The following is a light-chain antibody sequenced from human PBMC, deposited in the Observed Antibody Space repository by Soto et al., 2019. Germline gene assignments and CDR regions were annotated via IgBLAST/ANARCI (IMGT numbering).Light chain of an antibody. CDR1: SSDVGGYNY. CDR2: EVS. J-gene: IGLJ1*01. V-gene: IGLV2-8*01. Sequence: QSVLTQPPSASGSPGQSVTISCTGTSSDVGGYNYVSWYQQHPGKAPKLMIYEVSKRPSGVPDRFSGSKSGNTASLTVSGLQAEDEADYYCSSYAGSNTDYVFGTGTKGTVL. CDR3: SSYAGSNTDYV.